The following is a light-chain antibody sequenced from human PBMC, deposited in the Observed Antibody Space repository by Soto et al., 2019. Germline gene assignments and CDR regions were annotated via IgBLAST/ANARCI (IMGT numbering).Light chain of an antibody. CDR2: GAS. V-gene: IGKV3-11*01. J-gene: IGKJ5*01. CDR1: QRVSRD. Sequence: EIVLTQSPATLSVSPGERATLSCRASQRVSRDLAWYQQKPGQAPRLLSYGASTRATGIPARFSGSGSGTDFTLTISSLEPEDFAVYYCQQRSNWPPITFGQGTRLEIK. CDR3: QQRSNWPPIT.